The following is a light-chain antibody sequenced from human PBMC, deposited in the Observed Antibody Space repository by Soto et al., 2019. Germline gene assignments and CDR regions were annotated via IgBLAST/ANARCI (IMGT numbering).Light chain of an antibody. J-gene: IGKJ1*01. V-gene: IGKV3-20*01. CDR1: QSVSSN. CDR3: QQYGRT. CDR2: GAS. Sequence: EIVMRQSPATLSVSPGERATLSCRASQSVSSNLAWYQQKPGQAPRLLIYGASSRATGIPDRFSGSGSGTDFTLTISRLEPEDFAVYYCQQYGRTFGQGTKVDIK.